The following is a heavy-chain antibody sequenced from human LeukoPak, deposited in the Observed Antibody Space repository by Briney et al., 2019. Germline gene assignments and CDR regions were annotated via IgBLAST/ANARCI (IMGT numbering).Heavy chain of an antibody. CDR2: KDYSGST. CDR1: GGSISRYY. Sequence: SETLSLTCTVSGGSISRYYWSWIRQPPGKGLEWIGYKDYSGSTNYNRSLKSRVTISVDTSKNQFSLKLSSVTAADTAVYYCARGLRVISPDDAFDIWGQGTMVTVSS. D-gene: IGHD3-22*01. CDR3: ARGLRVISPDDAFDI. J-gene: IGHJ3*02. V-gene: IGHV4-59*08.